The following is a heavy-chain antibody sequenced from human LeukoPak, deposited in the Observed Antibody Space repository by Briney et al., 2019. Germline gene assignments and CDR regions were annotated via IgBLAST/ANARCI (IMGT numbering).Heavy chain of an antibody. J-gene: IGHJ4*02. CDR2: IYPGDSDT. D-gene: IGHD4-17*01. CDR3: ARRYGRPFDY. Sequence: GESLKISCKGSGYIFNSYWIAWVRQMPGKGLEWMGIIYPGDSDTRYSPSFQGQVTMSAVKSTSTAYLQWSSLKASDTAMYYCARRYGRPFDYWGQGTLVTVSS. CDR1: GYIFNSYW. V-gene: IGHV5-51*01.